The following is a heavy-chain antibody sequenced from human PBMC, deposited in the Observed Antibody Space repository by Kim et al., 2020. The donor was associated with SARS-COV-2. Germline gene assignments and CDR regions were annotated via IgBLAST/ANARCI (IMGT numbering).Heavy chain of an antibody. CDR1: GFTVSSNY. J-gene: IGHJ6*01. D-gene: IGHD6-6*01. CDR3: ARHVYSSSKGGYYYYYYGM. CDR2: IYSGGST. Sequence: LSLTCAASGFTVSSNYMSWVRQAPGKGLEWVSVIYSGGSTYYADSVKGRFTISRDNSKNTLYLQMNSLRAEDTAVYYCARHVYSSSKGGYYYYYYGM. V-gene: IGHV3-53*01.